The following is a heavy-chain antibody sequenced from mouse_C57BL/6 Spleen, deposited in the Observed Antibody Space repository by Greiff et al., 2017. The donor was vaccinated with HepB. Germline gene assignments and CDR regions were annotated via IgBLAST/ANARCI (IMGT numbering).Heavy chain of an antibody. J-gene: IGHJ4*01. Sequence: QVQLQQPGAELVKPGASVKLSCKASGYTFTSYWMHWVKQRPGQGLEWIGMIHPNSGSTNYNEKFKSKATLTVDKSSSTAYMQLSSLTSEDSAVYCCARGDYGSSIYAMDYWGQGTSVTVSS. CDR2: IHPNSGST. D-gene: IGHD1-1*01. V-gene: IGHV1-64*01. CDR1: GYTFTSYW. CDR3: ARGDYGSSIYAMDY.